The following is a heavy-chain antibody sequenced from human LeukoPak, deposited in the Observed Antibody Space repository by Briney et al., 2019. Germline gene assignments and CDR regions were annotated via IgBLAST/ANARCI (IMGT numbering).Heavy chain of an antibody. J-gene: IGHJ3*02. D-gene: IGHD3-9*01. Sequence: GSLRLSCAASGFTFSSYGMSWIRQPAGKGLEWIGRIYTSGSTNYNPSLKSRVTMSVDTSKNQFSLKLSSVTAADTAVYYCARTTLLNFDWSPDAFDIWGQGTMVTVSS. CDR2: IYTSGST. CDR1: GFTFSSYG. V-gene: IGHV4-4*07. CDR3: ARTTLLNFDWSPDAFDI.